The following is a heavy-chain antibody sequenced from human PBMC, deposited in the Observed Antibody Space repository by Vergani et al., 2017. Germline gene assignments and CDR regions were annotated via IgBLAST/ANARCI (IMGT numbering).Heavy chain of an antibody. J-gene: IGHJ4*02. CDR2: ISGSGGST. CDR3: ANNDYVWGSYRYIVDY. V-gene: IGHV3-23*01. CDR1: GFTFSSYA. D-gene: IGHD3-16*02. Sequence: EVQLLESGGGLVQPGGSLRLSCAASGFTFSSYAMSWVRQAPGKGLEWVSAISGSGGSTYYADSVKGRFTISRDNSKNTLYLKMNSLRAEDTAVYYCANNDYVWGSYRYIVDYWGQGTLVTVSS.